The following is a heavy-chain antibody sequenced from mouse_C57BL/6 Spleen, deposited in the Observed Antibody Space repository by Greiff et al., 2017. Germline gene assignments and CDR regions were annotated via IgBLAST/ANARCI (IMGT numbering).Heavy chain of an antibody. J-gene: IGHJ4*01. V-gene: IGHV7-3*01. CDR1: GFTFTDYY. CDR3: ARYAGLRNYYAIDY. D-gene: IGHD2-4*01. CDR2: LRNKAIGYTT. Sequence: DVMLVESGGGLVQPGGSLSLSCEASGFTFTDYYMSWVRQPPGKALEWLGFLRNKAIGYTTEYSASVKGRFTISRDNSQSILYLQMNDLRSEDSATYYCARYAGLRNYYAIDYWGQGTSVTVSS.